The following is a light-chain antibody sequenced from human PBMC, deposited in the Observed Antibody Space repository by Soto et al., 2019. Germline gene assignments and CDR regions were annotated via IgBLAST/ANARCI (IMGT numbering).Light chain of an antibody. V-gene: IGKV3-15*01. CDR2: GAS. CDR3: QQYHKWPIT. J-gene: IGKJ5*01. CDR1: QTVSSDY. Sequence: IGLTQSPATLSLSPGERATLSCRASQTVSSDYLGWYQQKPGQAPRLLIYGASTRATGIPVRFSGGGSGTEFTLTISSLQSEDFAVYYCQQYHKWPITFGQGTRLEIK.